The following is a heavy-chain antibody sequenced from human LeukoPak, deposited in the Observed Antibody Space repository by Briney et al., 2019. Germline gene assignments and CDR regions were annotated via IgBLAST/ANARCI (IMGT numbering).Heavy chain of an antibody. CDR1: GFTFSSYW. CDR2: IKPDGSEK. CDR3: RYSSRGGFDY. J-gene: IGHJ4*02. Sequence: GGSLRLSCAASGFTFSSYWMSWVRQAPGKGLEWVANIKPDGSEKYYVDSVGGRFSISRDNAKNSLYLQMNSLRAEDTAVYYCRYSSRGGFDYWGQGTLVTVSS. V-gene: IGHV3-7*01. D-gene: IGHD6-13*01.